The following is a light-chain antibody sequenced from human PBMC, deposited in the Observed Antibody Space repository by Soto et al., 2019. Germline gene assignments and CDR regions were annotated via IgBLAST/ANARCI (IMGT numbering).Light chain of an antibody. CDR2: KAS. J-gene: IGKJ5*01. V-gene: IGKV1-5*03. Sequence: DIQMTQSPSTLSAPVGDRVTITCWASQSISSWLAWYQQKPGKAPKLLIYKASSLESGVPSRFSGSGSGTEFTLTISSLQPDDFATYYCQHYNSYSITFGQGTRLEIK. CDR1: QSISSW. CDR3: QHYNSYSIT.